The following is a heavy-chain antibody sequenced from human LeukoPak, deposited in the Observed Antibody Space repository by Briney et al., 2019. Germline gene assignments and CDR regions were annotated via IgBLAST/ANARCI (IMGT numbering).Heavy chain of an antibody. CDR2: IIPILGIA. Sequence: EASVTVSCKASGGTFSSYAISWVRQAPGQGLEWMGRIIPILGIANYAQKFQGRVTITADKSTSTAYMELSSLRSEDTAVYYCATAVTVVVPAAMSTGLSSSGYREFDYWGQGTLVAVSS. CDR3: ATAVTVVVPAAMSTGLSSSGYREFDY. V-gene: IGHV1-69*04. D-gene: IGHD2-2*01. J-gene: IGHJ4*02. CDR1: GGTFSSYA.